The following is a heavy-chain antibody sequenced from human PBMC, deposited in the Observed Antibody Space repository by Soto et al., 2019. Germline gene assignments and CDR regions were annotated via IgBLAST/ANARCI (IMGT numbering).Heavy chain of an antibody. CDR2: ISSSSSTI. V-gene: IGHV3-48*01. CDR3: ARGSAYDILTGYWSDAFDI. D-gene: IGHD3-9*01. CDR1: GFTFSSYS. Sequence: EVQLVESGGGLVQPGGSLRLSCAASGFTFSSYSMNWVRQAPGKGLEWVSYISSSSSTIYYADSVKGRFIISRDNAKNSLYLQMNSLRAEDTAVYYCARGSAYDILTGYWSDAFDIWGQGTMVTVSS. J-gene: IGHJ3*02.